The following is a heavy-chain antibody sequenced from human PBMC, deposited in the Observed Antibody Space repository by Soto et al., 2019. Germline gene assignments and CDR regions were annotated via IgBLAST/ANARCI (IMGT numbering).Heavy chain of an antibody. Sequence: PSETLSLTCTVSGGSISSSSYYWGWIRQPPGKGLEWIGSIYYSGSTYYNPSLKSRVTISVDTSKNQFSLKLSSVTAADTAVYYCARVLRAYYFDYWGQGTLVTVSS. CDR3: ARVLRAYYFDY. CDR1: GGSISSSSYY. CDR2: IYYSGST. V-gene: IGHV4-39*01. D-gene: IGHD4-17*01. J-gene: IGHJ4*02.